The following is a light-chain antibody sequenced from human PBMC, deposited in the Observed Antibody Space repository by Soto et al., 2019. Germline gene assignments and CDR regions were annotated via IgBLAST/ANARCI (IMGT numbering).Light chain of an antibody. CDR3: QQYGTSWWT. J-gene: IGKJ1*01. Sequence: EIVLTQSPGTLSLSPGERATFSCRTSQSVSSNYLAWYQQKPGQAPRLLIYGASSRATGIPDRFSGSGSGTDFTLTISRLEPEDFAVYHCQQYGTSWWTFGQGTKVEIK. CDR2: GAS. V-gene: IGKV3-20*01. CDR1: QSVSSNY.